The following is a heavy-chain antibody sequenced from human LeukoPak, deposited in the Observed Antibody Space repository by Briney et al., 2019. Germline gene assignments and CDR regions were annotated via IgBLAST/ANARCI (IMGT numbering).Heavy chain of an antibody. CDR1: GGSFSGYY. V-gene: IGHV4-59*08. J-gene: IGHJ4*02. CDR2: IYYSGST. D-gene: IGHD2-15*01. CDR3: ARSTLGSPYYFDY. Sequence: SETLSLTRAVYGGSFSGYYWSWIRQPPGKGLEWIGYIYYSGSTNYNPSLKSRVTISVDTSKNQFSLKLSSVTAADTAVYYCARSTLGSPYYFDYWGQGTLVTVSS.